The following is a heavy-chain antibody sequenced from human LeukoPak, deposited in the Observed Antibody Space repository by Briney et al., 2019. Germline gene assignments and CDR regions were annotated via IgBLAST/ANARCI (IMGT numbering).Heavy chain of an antibody. Sequence: PGGSLRLSCAASGFTFSSYGMHWVRQAPGKGLEWVAVIWYDGSNKYYADSVKGRFTISRDNSKNTVYLQMNSLRAEDTAVYYCASSHLNWNEPPFDSWGHGTLVTVSS. CDR3: ASSHLNWNEPPFDS. D-gene: IGHD1-1*01. J-gene: IGHJ4*01. V-gene: IGHV3-33*01. CDR2: IWYDGSNK. CDR1: GFTFSSYG.